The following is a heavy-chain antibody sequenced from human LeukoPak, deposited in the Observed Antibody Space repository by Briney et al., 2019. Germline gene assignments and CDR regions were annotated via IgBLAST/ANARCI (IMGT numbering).Heavy chain of an antibody. D-gene: IGHD3-22*01. J-gene: IGHJ4*02. CDR1: GFTFSSYA. Sequence: GGSLRLSCAASGFTFSSYAMHWVHQAPGKGLEWVAVISYDGSNKYYADSVKGRFTISRDNSKNTLYLQMNSLRADDTAVYYCAKGDSSAYSPMDYWGQGTLVTVSS. CDR2: ISYDGSNK. V-gene: IGHV3-30-3*01. CDR3: AKGDSSAYSPMDY.